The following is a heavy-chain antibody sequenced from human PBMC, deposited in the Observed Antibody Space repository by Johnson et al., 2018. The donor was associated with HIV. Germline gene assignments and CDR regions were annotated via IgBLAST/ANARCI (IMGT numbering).Heavy chain of an antibody. V-gene: IGHV3-15*05. CDR3: ARGRAGSPLVFDI. D-gene: IGHD1-26*01. Sequence: VQLVESGGGLVKPGGSLRLSCAASGFTFSNAWMSWVRQAPGKGLEWVGRIKSKTDGGTTDYAAPVKGRFTISRDDSKNTLYLQINSLRAEDTAVYYCARGRAGSPLVFDIWGQGTMVTVSS. CDR2: IKSKTDGGTT. CDR1: GFTFSNAW. J-gene: IGHJ3*02.